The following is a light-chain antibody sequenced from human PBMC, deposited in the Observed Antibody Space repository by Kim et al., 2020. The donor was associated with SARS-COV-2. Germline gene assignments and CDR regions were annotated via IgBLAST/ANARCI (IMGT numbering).Light chain of an antibody. Sequence: QSALTQPASVSGSPGQSITISCTGTSSDVGRYNYVSWFQQHPGKAPKLIIYDVSKRPSGVSNRFSGSKSGNTASLTISGLQAEDDADYFCGSYTTSITWVFGGGTKLTVL. V-gene: IGLV2-14*01. J-gene: IGLJ3*02. CDR3: GSYTTSITWV. CDR2: DVS. CDR1: SSDVGRYNY.